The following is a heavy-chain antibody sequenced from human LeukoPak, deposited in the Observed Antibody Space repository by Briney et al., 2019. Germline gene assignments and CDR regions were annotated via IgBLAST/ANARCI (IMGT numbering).Heavy chain of an antibody. Sequence: SETLSLTCTVSGGSISSYYWSWIRQPAGKGLEWIGYVYYGGSTYYNPSLKSRVTMSVDTSKNQFSLKLSSVTAADTAVYYCARSSLDYYASSGYSFTLDYWGQGTLVTVSS. CDR1: GGSISSYY. CDR2: VYYGGST. J-gene: IGHJ4*02. D-gene: IGHD3-22*01. CDR3: ARSSLDYYASSGYSFTLDY. V-gene: IGHV4-59*01.